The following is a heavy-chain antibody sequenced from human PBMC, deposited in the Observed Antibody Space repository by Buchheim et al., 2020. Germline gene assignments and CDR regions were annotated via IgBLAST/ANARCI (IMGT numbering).Heavy chain of an antibody. CDR1: GFTFSSYE. Sequence: EVQLVESGGGLVQPGGSLRLSCAASGFTFSSYEMNWVRQAPGKGLEWVSYISSSGSTIYYADSVKGRFTISRANAKKSLYLQMNSLRAEDTAVYYCARTGQQWLVGSNAFDIWGQGT. CDR2: ISSSGSTI. V-gene: IGHV3-48*03. D-gene: IGHD6-19*01. J-gene: IGHJ3*02. CDR3: ARTGQQWLVGSNAFDI.